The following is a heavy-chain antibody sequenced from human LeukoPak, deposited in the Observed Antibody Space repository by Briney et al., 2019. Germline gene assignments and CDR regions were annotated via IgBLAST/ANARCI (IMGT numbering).Heavy chain of an antibody. Sequence: SETLPLTCTVSGGSISSSSSYWGWIRQPPGKGLEWIGTIYYSGATYYNPSLKSRVTISVDTSKNQFSLKLTSVTAADTAVYYCARQGNYITDYWGQGTLVTVSS. J-gene: IGHJ4*02. V-gene: IGHV4-39*01. CDR2: IYYSGAT. D-gene: IGHD4-11*01. CDR3: ARQGNYITDY. CDR1: GGSISSSSSY.